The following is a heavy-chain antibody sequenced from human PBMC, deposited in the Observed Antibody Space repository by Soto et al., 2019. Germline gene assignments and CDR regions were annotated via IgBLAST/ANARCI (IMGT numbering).Heavy chain of an antibody. D-gene: IGHD3-3*01. CDR1: GGSISSGDYY. V-gene: IGHV4-30-4*01. CDR2: IYYSGST. J-gene: IGHJ4*02. CDR3: AREGYYDFWSGYYLRD. Sequence: QVQLQESGPGLVKPSQTLSLTCTVSGGSISSGDYYWSWIRQPPGKGLEWIGYIYYSGSTYYNPSLKRRVTISIDTSKNQFSLKLSSVTAADTAVYYCAREGYYDFWSGYYLRDWGQGTLVTVSS.